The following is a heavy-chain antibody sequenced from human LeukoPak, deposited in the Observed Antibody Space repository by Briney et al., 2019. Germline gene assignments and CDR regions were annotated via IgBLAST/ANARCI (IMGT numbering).Heavy chain of an antibody. V-gene: IGHV4-4*07. CDR1: GGSISSYY. Sequence: SETLSLTCTVSGGSISSYYWSWIRQPAGKGLEWIGRIYTSGSTNYNPSLKSRVTMSVDTSKNQFSLKLSSVPAADTAVYYCARDRSEAYYYYYGMDVWGQGTTVTVSS. CDR3: ARDRSEAYYYYYGMDV. J-gene: IGHJ6*02. CDR2: IYTSGST.